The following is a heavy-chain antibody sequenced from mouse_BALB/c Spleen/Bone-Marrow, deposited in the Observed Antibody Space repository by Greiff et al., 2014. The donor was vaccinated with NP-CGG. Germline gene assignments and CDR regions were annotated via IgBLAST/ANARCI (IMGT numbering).Heavy chain of an antibody. CDR3: TRRGYYAMDY. Sequence: VQLQESGAELVKPGASVKMSCKASGYTFTSYWMHWVKQRPGQGLERIGVIDPSDSYTSYNQKFKGKATLTVDTSPSTAYMQLSSLTSEDSAVYYCTRRGYYAMDYWGQGTSVTVSS. J-gene: IGHJ4*01. V-gene: IGHV1S127*01. CDR1: GYTFTSYW. CDR2: IDPSDSYT.